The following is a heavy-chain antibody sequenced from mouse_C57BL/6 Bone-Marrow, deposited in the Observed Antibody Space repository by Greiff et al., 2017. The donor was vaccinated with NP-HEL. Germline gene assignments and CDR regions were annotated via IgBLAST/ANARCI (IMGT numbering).Heavy chain of an antibody. CDR3: ASSGRGATWFAY. J-gene: IGHJ3*01. D-gene: IGHD4-1*01. CDR2: IHPTDSDT. V-gene: IGHV1-74*01. CDR1: GYTFTSYW. Sequence: QVQLKQPGAELVKPGASVKVSCKASGYTFTSYWMHWVKQRPGQGLEWIGRIHPTDSDTSYNQKFKGKATLTVDKSSSTAYMQLSSLTSEDSAVYYCASSGRGATWFAYWGQGTLVTVSA.